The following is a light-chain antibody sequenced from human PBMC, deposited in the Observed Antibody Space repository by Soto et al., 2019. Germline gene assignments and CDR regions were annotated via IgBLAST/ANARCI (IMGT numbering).Light chain of an antibody. CDR1: QSVSSSY. CDR2: GAS. V-gene: IGKV3-20*01. CDR3: QQYGKSPQIT. J-gene: IGKJ5*01. Sequence: EIVLTQSPATLSLSPGERATLSCRASQSVSSSYLAWYQQKPGQAPRLLIYGASTRATGIPDRFSGSGSGTDFSLTISRLEPEDFAVYYCQQYGKSPQITFGQGTRLEIK.